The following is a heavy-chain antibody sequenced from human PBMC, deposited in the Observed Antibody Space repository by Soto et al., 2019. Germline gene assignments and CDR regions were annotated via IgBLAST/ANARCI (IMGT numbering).Heavy chain of an antibody. CDR2: ISSSSSYI. Sequence: PGGSLRRSGAASGFTCSSYSMNWVRQAPGKGGEWVSSISSSSSYIYSADSVKGRFNISRDNAKNSLYLQMKSLRAEDTAVYYCARAPAYSSLTYYYYYGMDVWGQGTTVTV. J-gene: IGHJ6*02. V-gene: IGHV3-21*01. D-gene: IGHD6-13*01. CDR1: GFTCSSYS. CDR3: ARAPAYSSLTYYYYYGMDV.